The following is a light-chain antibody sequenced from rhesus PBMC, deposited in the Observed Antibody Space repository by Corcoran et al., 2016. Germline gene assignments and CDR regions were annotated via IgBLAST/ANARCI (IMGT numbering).Light chain of an antibody. J-gene: IGLJ6*01. CDR1: NTDIGGYNH. CDR3: CSYRTGDTFV. V-gene: IGLV2S9*01. Sequence: QSALTQPPSVSKSLGQSVTISCSGTNTDIGGYNHVSWYRHHPGKAPKLLIYEVTERPSGVSDRFSGSKSGNTASLTISGLQAEDEADYYCCSYRTGDTFVFVSGTKVTVL. CDR2: EVT.